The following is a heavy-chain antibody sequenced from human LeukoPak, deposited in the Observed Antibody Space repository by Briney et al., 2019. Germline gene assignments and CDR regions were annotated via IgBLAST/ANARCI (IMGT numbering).Heavy chain of an antibody. V-gene: IGHV4-59*11. D-gene: IGHD2/OR15-2a*01. J-gene: IGHJ4*02. Sequence: PSETLSLTCTVSGGXLSNHYWSWIRQPPGKGLEWIGHIYDSGSTTYNPSLKSRVTMSVDTSKNQFSLNLSSVTAADTAVYYCARVRVGGTFYYFDYWGQGTLVTVSS. CDR1: GGXLSNHY. CDR2: IYDSGST. CDR3: ARVRVGGTFYYFDY.